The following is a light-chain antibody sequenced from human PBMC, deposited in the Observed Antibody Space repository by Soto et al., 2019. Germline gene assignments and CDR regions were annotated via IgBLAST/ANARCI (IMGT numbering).Light chain of an antibody. Sequence: DIQMTPSPSSVSASVGDRLTITCRASRDISHSLAWYQQTPGKAPKLLLRGASSLHRGVPLRFSAGGAGTEFTLTISSLQPEDFATYYCQQTSAFPRTFGQGTKVDVK. J-gene: IGKJ1*01. CDR3: QQTSAFPRT. V-gene: IGKV1-12*01. CDR1: RDISHS. CDR2: GAS.